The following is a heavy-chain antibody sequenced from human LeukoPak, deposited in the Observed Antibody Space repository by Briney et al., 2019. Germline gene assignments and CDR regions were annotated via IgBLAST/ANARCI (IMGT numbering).Heavy chain of an antibody. CDR3: ARDNGYSGYDPAYYYYGMDV. J-gene: IGHJ6*02. Sequence: ASVKVSCKASGYTFTSYDINWVRQATGQGLEWMGWMNPNSGNTGYAQKFQGRVTMTRNTSISTAYMELSSLRSEDTAVYYCARDNGYSGYDPAYYYYGMDVWGQGTTVTVSS. CDR2: MNPNSGNT. D-gene: IGHD5-12*01. CDR1: GYTFTSYD. V-gene: IGHV1-8*01.